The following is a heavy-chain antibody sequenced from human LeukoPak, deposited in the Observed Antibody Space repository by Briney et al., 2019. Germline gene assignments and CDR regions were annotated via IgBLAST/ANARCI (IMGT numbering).Heavy chain of an antibody. J-gene: IGHJ4*02. CDR2: IYYSGST. Sequence: PSETLSLTCTVSGGSISSYYWSWIRQPPGKGLEWIGYIYYSGSTNYNPSLKSQVTISVDTSKNQFSLKLSSVTAADTAVYYCARERAVTTYYYFDYWGQGTLVTVSS. V-gene: IGHV4-59*01. CDR1: GGSISSYY. CDR3: ARERAVTTYYYFDY. D-gene: IGHD4-17*01.